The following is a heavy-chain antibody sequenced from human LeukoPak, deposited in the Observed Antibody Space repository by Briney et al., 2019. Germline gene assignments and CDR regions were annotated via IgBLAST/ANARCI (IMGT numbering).Heavy chain of an antibody. J-gene: IGHJ4*02. CDR2: IIPIFGTA. V-gene: IGHV1-69*13. Sequence: ASVKVSCKASGGTFISYAISWVRQAPGQGLEWMGGIIPIFGTANYAQKFQGRVTITADESTSTAYMELSSLRSEDTAVYYCAVGWPSGGYFDYWGQGTLVTVSS. CDR3: AVGWPSGGYFDY. CDR1: GGTFISYA. D-gene: IGHD6-19*01.